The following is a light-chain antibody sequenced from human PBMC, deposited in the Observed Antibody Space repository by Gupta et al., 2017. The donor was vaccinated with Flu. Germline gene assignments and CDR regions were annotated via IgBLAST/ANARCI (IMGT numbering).Light chain of an antibody. V-gene: IGLV3-21*02. J-gene: IGLJ3*02. CDR3: QVWDNSSDHFWV. CDR1: TIGRKS. Sequence: SYVLTQPPSVPVAPGQPARITCGGNTIGRKSVHWYQQKPGQAPEVAVHDDSDRRSGTPERVSGSNSGNTATLTISRVEAGDEADYYCQVWDNSSDHFWVFGGGTKLTVL. CDR2: DDS.